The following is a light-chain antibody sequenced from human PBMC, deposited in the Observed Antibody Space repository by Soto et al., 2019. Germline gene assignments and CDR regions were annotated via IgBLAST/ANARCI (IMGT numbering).Light chain of an antibody. J-gene: IGKJ2*01. Sequence: LTQLPGTLSLSPGESATLSCRASHRITSNYLAWYQHKPGRPPRLLIAGASSRATGVPDRFSGSGSETDFTLTIDRLEPGDSATYYCQLHGGSDMFTFGPWTKV. CDR2: GAS. V-gene: IGKV3-20*01. CDR3: QLHGGSDMFT. CDR1: HRITSNY.